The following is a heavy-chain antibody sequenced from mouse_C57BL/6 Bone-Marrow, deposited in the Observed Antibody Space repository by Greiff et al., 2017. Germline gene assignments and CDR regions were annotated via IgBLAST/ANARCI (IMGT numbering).Heavy chain of an antibody. V-gene: IGHV1-55*01. CDR3: ARDGPWYFDV. Sequence: QVQLQQPGAELVKPGASVKMSCKASGYTFTSYWITWVKQRPGQGLEWIGDIYPGSGSTNYHEKFKSKATLTVDTSSSTAYMQLSCLTSEDSAVYYCARDGPWYFDVWGTGTTVTVAS. CDR1: GYTFTSYW. J-gene: IGHJ1*03. CDR2: IYPGSGST. D-gene: IGHD2-3*01.